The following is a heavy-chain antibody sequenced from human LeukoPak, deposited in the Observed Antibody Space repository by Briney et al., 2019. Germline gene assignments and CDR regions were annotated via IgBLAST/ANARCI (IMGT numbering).Heavy chain of an antibody. CDR3: ARRSAAKGAFDL. CDR1: GFSFSSYW. Sequence: GGSLRLSCVASGFSFSSYWMHWVRQAPGKGLVWVSRVNSDGSTTNYAESVKGRITISRDNAKNTLYLQMNSLRAEDTALYYCARRSAAKGAFDLWGQGTMVTVSS. J-gene: IGHJ3*01. CDR2: VNSDGSTT. V-gene: IGHV3-74*01.